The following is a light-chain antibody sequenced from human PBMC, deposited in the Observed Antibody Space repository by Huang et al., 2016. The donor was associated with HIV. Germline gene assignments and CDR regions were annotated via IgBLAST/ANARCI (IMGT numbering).Light chain of an antibody. J-gene: IGKJ1*01. V-gene: IGKV3-15*01. CDR1: QSINNN. Sequence: IVMTQFPATLAVSPGERATLSCRASQSINNNLVWYQQKSGQSPRLLIYDASARASGVPPRFRGSGSGTDFTLTISSLQSEDLAVYYCQQYGNWPPWTFGQGTKVE. CDR2: DAS. CDR3: QQYGNWPPWT.